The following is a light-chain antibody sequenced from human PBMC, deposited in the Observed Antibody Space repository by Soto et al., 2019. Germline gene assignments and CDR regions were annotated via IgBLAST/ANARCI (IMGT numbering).Light chain of an antibody. Sequence: EIVLTQSPATLSLSPGERATLSCRASQSVRSYLAWYQQKPGQAPRLLISDASNRATGIPARCSGSGSGTDFTLTISSLEPEDSAVYYCQQRRNWPLTFGGGTKVEIK. CDR2: DAS. V-gene: IGKV3-11*01. J-gene: IGKJ4*01. CDR3: QQRRNWPLT. CDR1: QSVRSY.